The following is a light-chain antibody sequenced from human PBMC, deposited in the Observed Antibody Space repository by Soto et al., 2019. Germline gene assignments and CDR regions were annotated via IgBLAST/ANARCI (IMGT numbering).Light chain of an antibody. Sequence: QSALTQPPSVSGSPGQSVAISCTGTSSDVDGYNRVSWYQQPPGKAPKLLIYDVSNRPSGGSTRFSGSKSGNTASLTISGLQAEDEADYYCTSYASSSAYVFGPGTQLTVL. CDR1: SSDVDGYNR. CDR3: TSYASSSAYV. J-gene: IGLJ1*01. V-gene: IGLV2-18*02. CDR2: DVS.